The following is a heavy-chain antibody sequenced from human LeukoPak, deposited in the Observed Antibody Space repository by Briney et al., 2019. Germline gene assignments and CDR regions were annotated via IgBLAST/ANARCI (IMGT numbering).Heavy chain of an antibody. V-gene: IGHV3-23*01. J-gene: IGHJ6*03. CDR3: TREACNGVCSYYYYYYYMDV. CDR1: GFPFSAYA. D-gene: IGHD2-8*01. CDR2: ISGSGGST. Sequence: GGSLRLSCAASGFPFSAYAMSWVRQAPGKGLEWVSAISGSGGSTYYADSVKGRFTISRDNSKNTLYLQMNSLRAEDTAVYYCTREACNGVCSYYYYYYYMDVWGKGTTVTVSS.